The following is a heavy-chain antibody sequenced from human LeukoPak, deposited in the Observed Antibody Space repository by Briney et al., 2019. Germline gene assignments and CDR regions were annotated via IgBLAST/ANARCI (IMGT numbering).Heavy chain of an antibody. D-gene: IGHD4-17*01. CDR1: GFTFSSYG. CDR2: IWYDGSNK. J-gene: IGHJ4*02. V-gene: IGHV3-33*01. CDR3: ARDRSYGDYFDY. Sequence: PGGSLRLSCAASGFTFSSYGMHWVRQAPGKGLERVAVIWYDGSNKYYADSVKGRFTISRDNSKNTLYLQMNSLRAEDTAVYYCARDRSYGDYFDYWGQGTLVTVSS.